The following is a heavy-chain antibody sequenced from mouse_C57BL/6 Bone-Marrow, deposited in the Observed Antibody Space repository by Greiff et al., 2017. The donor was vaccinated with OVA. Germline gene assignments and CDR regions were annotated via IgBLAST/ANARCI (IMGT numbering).Heavy chain of an antibody. J-gene: IGHJ3*01. Sequence: VKLVESGAELARPGASVKLSCKASGYTFTSYGISWVKQRTGQGLEWIGEIYPRSGNTYYNEKFKGKATLTADKSSSTAYMELRSLTSEDSAVYFCARERGNYAAWFAYWGQGTLVTVSA. V-gene: IGHV1-81*01. CDR1: GYTFTSYG. D-gene: IGHD2-1*01. CDR3: ARERGNYAAWFAY. CDR2: IYPRSGNT.